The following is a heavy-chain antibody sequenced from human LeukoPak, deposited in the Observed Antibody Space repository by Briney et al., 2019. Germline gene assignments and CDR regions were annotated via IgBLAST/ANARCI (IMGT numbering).Heavy chain of an antibody. D-gene: IGHD6-19*01. CDR3: ARGRSLAVAGTSIVYYYYMDV. CDR2: IIPIFGTA. CDR1: GGTFSSYA. J-gene: IGHJ6*03. Sequence: SVKVSCKASGGTFSSYAISWVRQAPGQGLEWMGGIIPIFGTANYAQKFQGRVTITADKSTSTAYMELSSLRSEDTAVYYCARGRSLAVAGTSIVYYYYMDVWGKGTTVTVSS. V-gene: IGHV1-69*06.